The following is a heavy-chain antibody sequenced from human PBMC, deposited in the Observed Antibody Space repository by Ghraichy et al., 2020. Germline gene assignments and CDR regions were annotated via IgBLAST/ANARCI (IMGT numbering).Heavy chain of an antibody. J-gene: IGHJ2*01. CDR2: IRSKPINYAT. CDR1: GFTFSTSA. V-gene: IGHV3-73*01. Sequence: GGSLRLSCAASGFTFSTSAIHWVRQSSGKGLEWVGRIRSKPINYATAYAASVKGRFTISRDDSKNTAYLQINSLKTEDTALYYCTRPTSDSNGFDWYFDLWGRGTLVTVSS. D-gene: IGHD6-25*01. CDR3: TRPTSDSNGFDWYFDL.